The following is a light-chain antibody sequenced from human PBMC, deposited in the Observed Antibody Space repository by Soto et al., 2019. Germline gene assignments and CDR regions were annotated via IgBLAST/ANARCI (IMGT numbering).Light chain of an antibody. CDR2: GNS. V-gene: IGLV1-40*01. Sequence: QSVLTQPPSVSGAPGQRVTISCTGSSSNIGAGYDVHWYQQLPGTAPKLLIYGNSNRPSGVPDRFSGSKSGTSASLAITGLQAEDEGDYSCQSYDSSLSGSGVFGGGTKLTVL. CDR1: SSNIGAGYD. J-gene: IGLJ2*01. CDR3: QSYDSSLSGSGV.